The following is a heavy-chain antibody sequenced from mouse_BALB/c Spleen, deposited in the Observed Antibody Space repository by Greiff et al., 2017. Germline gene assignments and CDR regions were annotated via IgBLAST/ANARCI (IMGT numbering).Heavy chain of an antibody. D-gene: IGHD1-2*01. CDR3: ARDTTATYYYAMDY. CDR2: ISSGGST. Sequence: EVHLVESGGGLVKPGGSLKLSCAASGFTFSSYAMSWVRQTPEKRLEWVASISSGGSTYYPDSVKGRFTISRDNARNILYLQMSSLRSEDTAMYYCARDTTATYYYAMDYWGQGTSVTVSS. V-gene: IGHV5-6-5*01. J-gene: IGHJ4*01. CDR1: GFTFSSYA.